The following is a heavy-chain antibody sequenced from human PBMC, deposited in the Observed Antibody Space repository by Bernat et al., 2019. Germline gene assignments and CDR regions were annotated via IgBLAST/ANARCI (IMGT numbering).Heavy chain of an antibody. V-gene: IGHV3-66*01. CDR3: ARGRSGGGTEAFDI. J-gene: IGHJ3*02. Sequence: EVQLVESGGGLVQPGGSLRLSCAASGFTVSSNYMSWVRQAPGKGLEWVSVIYSGGSTYYADSVKGRFTISRDNSKNTLYLQMNSLRAEDTAVYYCARGRSGGGTEAFDIWGQGKMVTVSS. D-gene: IGHD2-15*01. CDR1: GFTVSSNY. CDR2: IYSGGST.